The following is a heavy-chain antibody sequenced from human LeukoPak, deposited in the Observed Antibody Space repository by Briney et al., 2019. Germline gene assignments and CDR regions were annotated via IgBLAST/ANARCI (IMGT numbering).Heavy chain of an antibody. J-gene: IGHJ3*02. CDR1: GGSITYYF. V-gene: IGHV4-59*01. CDR3: ASTVAAPWAFDI. D-gene: IGHD6-13*01. CDR2: IYYSGST. Sequence: SETLSLTRTVSGGSITYYFCSWIRQPPGKGLEWIGYIYYSGSTNYNPSLKSRVTIAVDTSKNQFSLKLSSVTAADTAVYYCASTVAAPWAFDIWGQGTMVTVSS.